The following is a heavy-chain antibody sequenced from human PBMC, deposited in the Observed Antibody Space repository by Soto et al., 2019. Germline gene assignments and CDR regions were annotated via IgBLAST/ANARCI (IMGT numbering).Heavy chain of an antibody. CDR1: GFTFSSYS. V-gene: IGHV3-48*01. CDR3: AIDRVSGAYYHDAFEM. Sequence: EVQLVESGGNLVQPGGSLRLSCAASGFTFSSYSMNWVRQAPGKGLEWVSYISSSGSTIYHAVSVKVRFTISRDNAKNSLYLQRNCLRAEDMVFYSCAIDRVSGAYYHDAFEMWGQGTMVTVSS. CDR2: ISSSGSTI. J-gene: IGHJ3*02. D-gene: IGHD3-10*01.